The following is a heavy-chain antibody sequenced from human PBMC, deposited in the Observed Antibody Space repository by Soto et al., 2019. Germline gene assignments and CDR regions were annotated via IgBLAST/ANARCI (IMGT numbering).Heavy chain of an antibody. CDR2: ISSSSSYI. CDR1: GFTFSSYS. Sequence: EVQLVESGGGLVKPGGSLRLSCAASGFTFSSYSMNWVRQAPGKGLEWVSSISSSSSYIYYADSVKGRFTISRDNAKNSLYLQMNSLRAEDTAVYYCARDRDIVVVVAATEDAFGIWGQGTMVTVSS. CDR3: ARDRDIVVVVAATEDAFGI. D-gene: IGHD2-15*01. V-gene: IGHV3-21*01. J-gene: IGHJ3*02.